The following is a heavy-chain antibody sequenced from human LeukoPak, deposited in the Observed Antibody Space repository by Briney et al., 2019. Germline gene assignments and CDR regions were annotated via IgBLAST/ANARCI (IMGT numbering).Heavy chain of an antibody. CDR1: GYTFTGYY. Sequence: ASVKVSCKASGYTFTGYYMHWVRQAPGQGLEWMGMINPSGVSTSYQQKFQGRVTMTRNTSISTAYMELSSLRSEDTAVYYCARGSKSGVPAATDYWGQGTLVTVSS. J-gene: IGHJ4*02. V-gene: IGHV1-46*01. D-gene: IGHD2-2*01. CDR3: ARGSKSGVPAATDY. CDR2: INPSGVST.